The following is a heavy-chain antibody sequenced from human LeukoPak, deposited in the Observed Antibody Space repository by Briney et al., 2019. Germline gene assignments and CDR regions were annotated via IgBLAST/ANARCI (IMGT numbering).Heavy chain of an antibody. Sequence: GGSLRLSCAVSGFTVSSHYMTWVRQAPGKGLEWVSVIYTNGNTFYADSVKGRLTVSRDSSTNTVDLQMNSLRPADTAVYYCARDPGKSTAYWGQGTPVTASS. CDR3: ARDPGKSTAY. V-gene: IGHV3-66*03. D-gene: IGHD1-26*01. CDR2: IYTNGNT. J-gene: IGHJ4*02. CDR1: GFTVSSHY.